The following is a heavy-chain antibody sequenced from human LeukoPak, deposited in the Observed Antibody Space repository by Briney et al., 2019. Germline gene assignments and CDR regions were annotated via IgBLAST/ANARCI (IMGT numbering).Heavy chain of an antibody. V-gene: IGHV4-59*01. J-gene: IGHJ6*02. CDR2: IYYSGST. CDR1: GGSISSYY. CDR3: ASLLAPPYTARTPSYYYGMDV. D-gene: IGHD5-18*01. Sequence: SETLSLTCTVSGGSISSYYWSWIRQPPGKGLEWIGYIYYSGSTNYNPSLKSRVTISVDTSKNQFSLKLSSVTAADPAVYYCASLLAPPYTARTPSYYYGMDVWGQGTTVTVSS.